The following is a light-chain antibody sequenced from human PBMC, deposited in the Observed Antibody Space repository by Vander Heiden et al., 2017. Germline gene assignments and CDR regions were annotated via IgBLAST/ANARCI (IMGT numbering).Light chain of an antibody. Sequence: IQMTLSPSSLSASVGDRVTITCQASQDISNYLNWYQQKPGKAPKLLIYDASNLETGVPSRFSGSGSGTDFTFTISSLQSEDIATYYCQQCDNLPPTFGGGTKVEI. CDR1: QDISNY. V-gene: IGKV1-33*01. CDR3: QQCDNLPPT. CDR2: DAS. J-gene: IGKJ4*01.